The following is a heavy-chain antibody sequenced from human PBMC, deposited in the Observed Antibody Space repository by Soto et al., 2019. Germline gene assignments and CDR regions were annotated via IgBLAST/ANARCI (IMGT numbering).Heavy chain of an antibody. V-gene: IGHV4-39*01. D-gene: IGHD2-2*02. CDR2: IYYSGST. CDR3: ARNKHPHDVNIVVVPAAIIDY. J-gene: IGHJ4*02. Sequence: NPSETLSLTCTVSGGSISSSSYYWGWIRQPPGKGLEWIGSIYYSGSTYYNPSLKSRVTISVDTSKNQFSLKLSSVTAADTAVYYCARNKHPHDVNIVVVPAAIIDYWGQGTLVTVSS. CDR1: GGSISSSSYY.